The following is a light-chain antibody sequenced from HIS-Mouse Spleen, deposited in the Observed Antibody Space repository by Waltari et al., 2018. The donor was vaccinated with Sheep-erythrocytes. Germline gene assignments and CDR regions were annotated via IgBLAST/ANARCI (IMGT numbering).Light chain of an antibody. V-gene: IGKV4-1*01. Sequence: DIVMTQSPDSLAVSLGERATINCKSSQSVLYSSNNKNYLAWYQQKPGQPPKLLIYWASTQESGVPDRFSGSGSGTDFTLTISSPQAEDVAVYYCQQYYSTLTFGGGTK. J-gene: IGKJ4*01. CDR2: WAS. CDR1: QSVLYSSNNKNY. CDR3: QQYYSTLT.